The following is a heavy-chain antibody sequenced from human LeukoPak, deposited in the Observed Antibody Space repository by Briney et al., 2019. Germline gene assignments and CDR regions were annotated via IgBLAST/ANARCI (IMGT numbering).Heavy chain of an antibody. CDR2: MNPNSGNA. Sequence: ASVKVSCKASGNTFTSYDINWVRQATGQGLEWMGWMNPNSGNAGYAQKFQGRVTMTRNTSISTAYMELSSLRSEDTAVYYCARGTGYSYGYRYYYYYYMDVWGKGTTVTVSS. CDR1: GNTFTSYD. D-gene: IGHD5-18*01. V-gene: IGHV1-8*01. J-gene: IGHJ6*03. CDR3: ARGTGYSYGYRYYYYYYMDV.